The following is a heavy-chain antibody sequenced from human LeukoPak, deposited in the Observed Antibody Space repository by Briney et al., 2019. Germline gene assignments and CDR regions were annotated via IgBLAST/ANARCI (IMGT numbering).Heavy chain of an antibody. CDR3: AGDGVGHLSEIHFI. D-gene: IGHD3-16*01. V-gene: IGHV1-18*01. CDR1: GYTFTSYG. CDR2: ISAYNGNT. Sequence: ASVKVSCKASGYTFTSYGISWVRQAPGQGLEWMGWISAYNGNTNYAQKLQGRVTMTTDTSTSTAYMELRSLRSDDTAVYYCAGDGVGHLSEIHFIWGKGTGVPVSS. J-gene: IGHJ4*02.